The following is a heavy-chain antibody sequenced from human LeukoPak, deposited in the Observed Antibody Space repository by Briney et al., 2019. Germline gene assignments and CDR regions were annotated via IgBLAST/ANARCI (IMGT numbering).Heavy chain of an antibody. CDR3: ARDLSHYYDSGVLIGGFDP. CDR1: GGSISSYY. Sequence: PSETLSLTCTVSGGSISSYYWSWIRQPPGKGLEWIGYIYYSGSTYYNPSLKSRVTISVDTSKNQFSLKLSSVTAADTAVYYCARDLSHYYDSGVLIGGFDPWGQGTLVTVSS. V-gene: IGHV4-59*12. D-gene: IGHD3-10*01. CDR2: IYYSGST. J-gene: IGHJ5*02.